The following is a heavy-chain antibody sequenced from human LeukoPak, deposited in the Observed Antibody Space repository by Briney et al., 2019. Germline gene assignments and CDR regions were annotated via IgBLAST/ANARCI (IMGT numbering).Heavy chain of an antibody. V-gene: IGHV3-23*01. Sequence: GGSLRLSCAASGFPFSSYAMSWVRQAPGKGLEWVSIISGDGGRTSYTDSVKGRFTISRDNSKNTLDLQMNSLRSEDTAVYYCAKDRRGRGVNPRGLFDYWGQGTLVTVSS. CDR1: GFPFSSYA. J-gene: IGHJ4*02. CDR2: ISGDGGRT. D-gene: IGHD3-10*01. CDR3: AKDRRGRGVNPRGLFDY.